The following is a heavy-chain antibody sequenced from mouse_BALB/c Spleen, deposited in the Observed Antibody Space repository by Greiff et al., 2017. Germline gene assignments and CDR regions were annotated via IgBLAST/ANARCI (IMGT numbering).Heavy chain of an antibody. CDR3: ARMGGKDWYFDV. CDR2: IWSGGST. D-gene: IGHD1-3*01. CDR1: GFSLTSYG. Sequence: QVQLQQSGPALVQPSQSLSITCTVSGFSLTSYGVHWVRQSPGKGLEWLGVIWSGGSTDYNAAFISRLSISKDNSKSQVFFKMNSLQANDTAIYYCARMGGKDWYFDVWGAGTTVTVSS. J-gene: IGHJ1*01. V-gene: IGHV2-2*02.